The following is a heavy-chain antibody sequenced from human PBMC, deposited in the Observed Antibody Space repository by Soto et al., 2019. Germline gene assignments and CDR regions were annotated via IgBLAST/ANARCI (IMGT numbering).Heavy chain of an antibody. D-gene: IGHD6-13*01. CDR2: ISGSGGSI. J-gene: IGHJ4*02. CDR1: GFTFGIYA. Sequence: GESLKISCAASGFTFGIYAMSWVRQAPGKGLEWVSSISGSGGSIYYAHSVKGRFTISRDKTKNTLDLQMNSLRAEDTAVYHCARVAPEYSSTPRRFDFWGQGTLVTVSS. V-gene: IGHV3-23*01. CDR3: ARVAPEYSSTPRRFDF.